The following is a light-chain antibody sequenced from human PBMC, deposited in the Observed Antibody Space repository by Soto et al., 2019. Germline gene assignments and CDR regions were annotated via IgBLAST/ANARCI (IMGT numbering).Light chain of an antibody. Sequence: PGVDAGVSCRASHSVSSYLAWYQQKPGQAPRLLMYDASKRATGIPARFSGSGSGTAFNLTLRTRESEDFAVYYSQPYATSATFAQGTKVDIK. CDR3: QPYATSAT. J-gene: IGKJ1*01. V-gene: IGKV3-11*01. CDR2: DAS. CDR1: HSVSSY.